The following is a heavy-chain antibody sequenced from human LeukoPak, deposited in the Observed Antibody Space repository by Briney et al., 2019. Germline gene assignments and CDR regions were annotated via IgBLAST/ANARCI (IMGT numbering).Heavy chain of an antibody. V-gene: IGHV5-51*01. CDR1: GYSFTSYW. Sequence: GESLKISCKGSGYSFTSYWIGWVRQMPGKGLEWMGIIYPGDSDTRYSPSFQGQVTISADKSISTAYLQWSSLKASDTAMYYCARPSTNSSSWPDYFDYWGQGTLVTVSS. CDR3: ARPSTNSSSWPDYFDY. D-gene: IGHD6-13*01. CDR2: IYPGDSDT. J-gene: IGHJ4*02.